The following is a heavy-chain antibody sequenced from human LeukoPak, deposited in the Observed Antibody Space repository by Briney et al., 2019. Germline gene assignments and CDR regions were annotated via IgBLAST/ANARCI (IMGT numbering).Heavy chain of an antibody. D-gene: IGHD4-17*01. V-gene: IGHV4-59*01. CDR3: ARDLGGDYYFDY. J-gene: IGHJ4*02. Sequence: NPSETLSLTCTVSGGSISTYYWSWIRQPPGKGLEWIGYIYYSGSTNYNPSLKSRVTISVDTSKNQFSLKLSSVTAADTAVYYCARDLGGDYYFDYWGQGTLVTVSS. CDR2: IYYSGST. CDR1: GGSISTYY.